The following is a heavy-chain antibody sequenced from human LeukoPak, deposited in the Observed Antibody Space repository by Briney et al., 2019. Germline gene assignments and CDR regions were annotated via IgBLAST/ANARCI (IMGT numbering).Heavy chain of an antibody. D-gene: IGHD3-22*01. CDR1: DGSISNYY. Sequence: SETLSLTCTVSDGSISNYYCSWFRQPPGKGLEWIGYFYYTGDTYYDPSLKSRVTISVDTSKNPCSMKLSSVTAADTPVYYCASPEFFYSSCYFSAFDIWGQGTMVTVCS. CDR3: ASPEFFYSSCYFSAFDI. J-gene: IGHJ3*02. V-gene: IGHV4-59*08. CDR2: FYYTGDT.